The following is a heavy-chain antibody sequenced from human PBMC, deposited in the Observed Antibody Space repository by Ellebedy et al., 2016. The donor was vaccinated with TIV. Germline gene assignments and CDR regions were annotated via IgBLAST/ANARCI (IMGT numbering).Heavy chain of an antibody. D-gene: IGHD5-12*01. J-gene: IGHJ4*02. CDR2: IKHDGSEK. CDR3: ARGGYGRPFDC. V-gene: IGHV3-7*03. Sequence: GESLKISCAASGFTFSNYWMKWVRQAPGKGLEWVANIKHDGSEKYYVDSVKGRFTISRDNAKNSLFLQINSLRVEDTAVYFCARGGYGRPFDCWGQGTLVTVSS. CDR1: GFTFSNYW.